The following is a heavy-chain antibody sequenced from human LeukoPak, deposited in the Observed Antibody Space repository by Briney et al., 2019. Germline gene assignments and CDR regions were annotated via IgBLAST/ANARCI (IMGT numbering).Heavy chain of an antibody. CDR2: ISGSGGST. Sequence: PGGSLRLSCAASGFTFSSYAMSWVRQAPGKGLEWVSAISGSGGSTYYADSVKGRFTISRDNSKNTLYLQMNSLRAEDTAVYYCAKGDYDSXGXXXXGGXFDIWGXGTMVTVS. J-gene: IGHJ3*02. CDR3: AKGDYDSXGXXXXGGXFDI. D-gene: IGHD3-22*01. V-gene: IGHV3-23*01. CDR1: GFTFSSYA.